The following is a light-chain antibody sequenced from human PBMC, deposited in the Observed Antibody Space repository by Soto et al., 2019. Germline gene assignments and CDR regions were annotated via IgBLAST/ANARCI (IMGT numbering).Light chain of an antibody. J-gene: IGLJ1*01. CDR2: EVN. CDR1: SSDVGGYKY. CDR3: SSYAGINNLGV. V-gene: IGLV2-8*01. Sequence: QLVLTQPPSASGSPGQSVTISCTGTSSDVGGYKYVSWYQQHPGKAPKLMIFEVNKRPSGVPDRFSGSKSGNTASLTVSGLQAEDEADYYCSSYAGINNLGVFGTGTKLTVL.